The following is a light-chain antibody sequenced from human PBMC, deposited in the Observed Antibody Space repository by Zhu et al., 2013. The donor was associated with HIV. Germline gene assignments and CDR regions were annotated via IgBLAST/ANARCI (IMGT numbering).Light chain of an antibody. Sequence: DIQMTQSPSTLSASVGDRVTITCRASQSISNWLAWYQQKPGKAPKVLIYAASTLQSGVPSRFSGSGSGTDFTLTISSLQPEDVATYYCQKYDSDPPLTFGGGTKVEI. CDR3: QKYDSDPPLT. V-gene: IGKV1-5*01. J-gene: IGKJ4*01. CDR1: QSISNW. CDR2: AAS.